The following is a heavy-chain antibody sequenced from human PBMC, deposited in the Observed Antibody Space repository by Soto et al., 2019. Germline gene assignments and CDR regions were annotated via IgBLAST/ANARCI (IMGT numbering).Heavy chain of an antibody. CDR2: INHSGST. D-gene: IGHD2-2*01. CDR3: ARMGYCSSTSCYAHAFDI. V-gene: IGHV4-34*01. J-gene: IGHJ3*02. Sequence: PSESLSLTCAVYGGSFSGYYWSWIRQPPGKGLEWIGEINHSGSTNYNPSLKSRATISVDTSKKQFSLKLSSVTAADTAVYYCARMGYCSSTSCYAHAFDIWGQGTMVTVSS. CDR1: GGSFSGYY.